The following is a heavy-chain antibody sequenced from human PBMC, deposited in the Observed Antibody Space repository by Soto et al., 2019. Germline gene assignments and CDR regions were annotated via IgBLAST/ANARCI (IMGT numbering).Heavy chain of an antibody. V-gene: IGHV3-7*01. J-gene: IGHJ6*02. Sequence: GGSVRLSCAASVFTFSSYWMSWVRQAPGKGLEWVANIKQDGSEKYYVDSVKGRFTISRDNAKNSLYLQMNSLRAEDTAVYYCARDPSIVLVPAASYYYYYSGMDVWGQGTTVTGSS. CDR2: IKQDGSEK. CDR3: ARDPSIVLVPAASYYYYYSGMDV. D-gene: IGHD2-2*01. CDR1: VFTFSSYW.